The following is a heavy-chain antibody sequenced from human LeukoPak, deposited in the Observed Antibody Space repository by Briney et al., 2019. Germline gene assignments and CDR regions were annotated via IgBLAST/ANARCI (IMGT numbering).Heavy chain of an antibody. V-gene: IGHV4-34*01. CDR1: GGSFSGYY. J-gene: IGHJ3*02. Sequence: SETLSLTCAVYGGSFSGYYWSWIRQPPGKGLEWIGEINHSGSTNYNPSLKSRVTISVDTSKNQFSLKLSSVTAADTAVYYCARGHPGATGSSWNNDAFDIWGQGTMVTVSS. CDR3: ARGHPGATGSSWNNDAFDI. CDR2: INHSGST. D-gene: IGHD6-13*01.